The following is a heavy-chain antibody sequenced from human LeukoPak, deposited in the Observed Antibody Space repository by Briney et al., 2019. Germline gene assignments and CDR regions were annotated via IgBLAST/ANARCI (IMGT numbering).Heavy chain of an antibody. CDR1: EFSLGSNY. V-gene: IGHV3-23*01. Sequence: GGSLRLSCAASEFSLGSNYMTWVRQAPGKGLEWVSAISGSGGSTYYADSVRGRFTISRDNAKNTLYLQMNSLRADDTAVYYCARDWYYAIDYWGQGTLVTVSS. J-gene: IGHJ4*02. CDR2: ISGSGGST. CDR3: ARDWYYAIDY. D-gene: IGHD2-2*01.